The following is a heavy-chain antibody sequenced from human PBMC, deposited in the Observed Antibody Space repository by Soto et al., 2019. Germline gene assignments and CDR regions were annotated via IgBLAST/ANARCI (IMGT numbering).Heavy chain of an antibody. CDR3: VRDSPIGSTFSGYDGIDY. D-gene: IGHD5-12*01. CDR1: GGTFSNDI. Sequence: QVQLVQSGAEVKKPGSSVKVSCKTSGGTFSNDIITWVRQAPVQGLEWMGRIIHLLDTTNYAQKFQGRVTITADKATGTAYMELNSLRSEDTAVYYCVRDSPIGSTFSGYDGIDYWCHGTLFTVSS. V-gene: IGHV1-69*08. J-gene: IGHJ4*01. CDR2: IIHLLDTT.